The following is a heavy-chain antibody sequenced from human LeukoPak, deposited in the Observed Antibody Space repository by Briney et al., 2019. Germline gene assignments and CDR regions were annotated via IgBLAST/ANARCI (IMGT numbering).Heavy chain of an antibody. CDR3: ARGGKYYDFWSGYPSYYYYYMDV. CDR2: MNPNSGKT. D-gene: IGHD3-3*01. V-gene: IGHV1-8*03. Sequence: ASVKVSCKASGYTFTSYDINWVRQATGRGLEWMGWMNPNSGKTEYVQKFQGRVTITRNTSISTDYMALSSLRSEDTAVYYCARGGKYYDFWSGYPSYYYYYMDVWGKGTTVTVSS. J-gene: IGHJ6*03. CDR1: GYTFTSYD.